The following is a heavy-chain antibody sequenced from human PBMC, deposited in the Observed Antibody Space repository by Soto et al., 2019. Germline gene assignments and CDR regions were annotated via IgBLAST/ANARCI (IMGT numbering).Heavy chain of an antibody. Sequence: GGSLSLSWAAAWFTFRSYDLSWVRQGPGKGLEWVSGISNSGGSTYYADSVKGRVTISRDNPKNTLYLQMNSLRAEDTAIYYCAKGRGVFDYWGQGTRVTVSS. CDR1: WFTFRSYD. V-gene: IGHV3-23*01. D-gene: IGHD2-8*01. J-gene: IGHJ4*02. CDR2: ISNSGGST. CDR3: AKGRGVFDY.